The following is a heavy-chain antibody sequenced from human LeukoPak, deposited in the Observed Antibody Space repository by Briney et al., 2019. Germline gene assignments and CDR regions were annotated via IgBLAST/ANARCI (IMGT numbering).Heavy chain of an antibody. CDR2: ISSSSSYI. Sequence: GSLRLSCAASGFTFSSYSMNWVRQAPGKGLEWVSSISSSSSYIYYADSVKGRFTISRDNAKNSLYLQMNSLRDEDTAVYYCARDPGYSSGFDYWGQGTMVTVSS. J-gene: IGHJ4*02. CDR3: ARDPGYSSGFDY. CDR1: GFTFSSYS. D-gene: IGHD3-3*01. V-gene: IGHV3-21*01.